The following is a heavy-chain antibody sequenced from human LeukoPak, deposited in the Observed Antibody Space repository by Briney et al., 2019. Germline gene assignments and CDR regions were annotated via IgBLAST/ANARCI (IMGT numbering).Heavy chain of an antibody. Sequence: GGSLRLSCAASGFTVSSNYMSWVRQAPGKGLEWVSVIYSGGSTYYADSVKGRFTISRDNVKNTLYLQINSLRVEDSAVYYCAKVVGYSDYWGQGTLVTVSS. V-gene: IGHV3-53*05. CDR2: IYSGGST. CDR1: GFTVSSNY. CDR3: AKVVGYSDY. D-gene: IGHD5-12*01. J-gene: IGHJ4*02.